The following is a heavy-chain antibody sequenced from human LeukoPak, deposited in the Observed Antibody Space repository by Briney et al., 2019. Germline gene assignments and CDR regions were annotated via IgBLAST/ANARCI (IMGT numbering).Heavy chain of an antibody. Sequence: GGSLRLSCAASGFTFSSYAMSWVRQAPGKGLEWVSANSGSGGSTYYADSVKGRFTISRDNSKNTLYLQMNSLRAEDTAVYYCAKGDYYGSGSRSYYMDVWGKGTTVTVSS. CDR2: NSGSGGST. CDR3: AKGDYYGSGSRSYYMDV. D-gene: IGHD3-10*01. J-gene: IGHJ6*03. V-gene: IGHV3-23*01. CDR1: GFTFSSYA.